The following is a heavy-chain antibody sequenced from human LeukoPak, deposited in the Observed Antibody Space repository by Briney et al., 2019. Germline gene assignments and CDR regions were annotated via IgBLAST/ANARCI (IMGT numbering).Heavy chain of an antibody. CDR3: ASQPSAVAGNY. CDR1: VFTFSYYW. D-gene: IGHD6-19*01. CDR2: IKPDGSLK. J-gene: IGHJ4*02. V-gene: IGHV3-7*02. Sequence: GGSLRLSCAASVFTFSYYWMTCVRQAPGKGLEWVANIKPDGSLKYYVDSVKGRFTISRDNAKNSLYLHMTSLRAEDTGVYYCASQPSAVAGNYWGQGTLVTVSS.